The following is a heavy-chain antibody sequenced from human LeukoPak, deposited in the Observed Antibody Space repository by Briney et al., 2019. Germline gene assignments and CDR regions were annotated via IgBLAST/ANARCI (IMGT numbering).Heavy chain of an antibody. D-gene: IGHD3-22*01. CDR2: IWYDGSYK. CDR1: GFTFITYG. V-gene: IGHV3-33*01. J-gene: IGHJ4*02. CDR3: AREYYDSSDYPRQHYFDY. Sequence: GGSLRLSCAASGFTFITYGMHWVRQAPGKGLEWVALIWYDGSYKYYADSVKGRFTISRDNSKNTLYLQMNSLRAEDTAVYYCAREYYDSSDYPRQHYFDYWGQGTLVTVSS.